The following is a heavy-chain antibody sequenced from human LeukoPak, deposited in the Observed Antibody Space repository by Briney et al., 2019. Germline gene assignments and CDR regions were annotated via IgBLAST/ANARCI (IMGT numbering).Heavy chain of an antibody. D-gene: IGHD6-13*01. Sequence: SETLSLTCTVSGGSISSYYWSWIRQPPGKGLEWIGYIYYSGSTNYNPSLKSRVTISVDTPKNQFSLKLSSVTAADTAVYYCARDSSWYYFDYWGQGTLVTVSS. CDR1: GGSISSYY. CDR2: IYYSGST. CDR3: ARDSSWYYFDY. V-gene: IGHV4-59*12. J-gene: IGHJ4*02.